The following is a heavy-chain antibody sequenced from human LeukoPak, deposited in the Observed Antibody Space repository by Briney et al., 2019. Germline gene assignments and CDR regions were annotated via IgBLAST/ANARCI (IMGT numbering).Heavy chain of an antibody. CDR3: ARHLWNYRTDYYYGMDV. CDR2: TYPGDSET. J-gene: IGHJ6*02. Sequence: GESLKISCKGFGYSFGSYWIAWVRPTPGKGLEWMGITYPGDSETRYSPSFQGQVTISADKSISTAYLQWSSLKASDTAMYYCARHLWNYRTDYYYGMDVWGQGTTVTVSS. CDR1: GYSFGSYW. D-gene: IGHD1-7*01. V-gene: IGHV5-51*01.